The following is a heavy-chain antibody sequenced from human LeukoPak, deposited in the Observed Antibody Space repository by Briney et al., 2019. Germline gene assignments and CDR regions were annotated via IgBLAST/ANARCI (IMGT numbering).Heavy chain of an antibody. J-gene: IGHJ6*03. Sequence: PGGSLRLSCAASGFIFSNFWMGWVRQAPGKGPEWVADIKQDGSRKYYVDSVKGRFTISRDNAKNSLYLQLNSLRAEDTAVYYCARAIVTNPYYYYYMDVWGEGTTVTVSS. CDR2: IKQDGSRK. V-gene: IGHV3-7*01. CDR3: ARAIVTNPYYYYYMDV. D-gene: IGHD5-18*01. CDR1: GFIFSNFW.